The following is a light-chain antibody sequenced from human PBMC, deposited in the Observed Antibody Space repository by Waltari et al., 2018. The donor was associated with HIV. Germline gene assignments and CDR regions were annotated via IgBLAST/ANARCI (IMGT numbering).Light chain of an antibody. J-gene: IGKJ1*01. CDR3: QQSYSTFRT. CDR1: QTISSY. CDR2: AAS. Sequence: DIQLTPSTSSLSASVGDSATLTFRANQTISSYLNWYQQKPGKAPNLLIYAASTLQIGVPSRFSGSGSGTDFTLTISSLQPEDFATYYCQQSYSTFRTFGQGTKVEIK. V-gene: IGKV1-39*01.